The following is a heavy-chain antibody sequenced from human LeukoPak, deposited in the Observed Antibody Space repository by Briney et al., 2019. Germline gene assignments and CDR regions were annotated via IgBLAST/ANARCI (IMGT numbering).Heavy chain of an antibody. V-gene: IGHV3-21*01. Sequence: PGGSLRLSCAASGFTFSSYSMNWVRQAPGKGLEWVSSISSSSSYIYYADSVKGRFTISRDNAKNSLYLQMNSLRAEDTAVYYCAKANFGGVILSDYWGQGTLVTVSS. J-gene: IGHJ4*02. CDR2: ISSSSSYI. CDR1: GFTFSSYS. D-gene: IGHD3-16*01. CDR3: AKANFGGVILSDY.